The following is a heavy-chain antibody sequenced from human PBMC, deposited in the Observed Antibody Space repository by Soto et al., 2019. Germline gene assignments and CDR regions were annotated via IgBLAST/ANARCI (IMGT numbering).Heavy chain of an antibody. CDR2: IYHGWST. CDR1: GYSISSGYY. V-gene: IGHV4-38-2*01. Sequence: PSETLSLTCAVSGYSISSGYYWCWLRQPPGKGLEWIGSIYHGWSTYYNPSLNSRVTLSIDMTNNHVSLILNSVTAADTAVYYCARVGPWVPYYYVSSPYTFEKWFDPRDQGILVTVS. J-gene: IGHJ5*02. CDR3: ARVGPWVPYYYVSSPYTFEKWFDP. D-gene: IGHD3-22*01.